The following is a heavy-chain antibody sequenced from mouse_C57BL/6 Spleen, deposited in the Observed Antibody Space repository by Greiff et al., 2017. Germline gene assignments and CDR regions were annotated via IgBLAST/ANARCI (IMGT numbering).Heavy chain of an antibody. CDR2: INYDGSST. CDR3: ARENLYDYAFAY. J-gene: IGHJ3*01. D-gene: IGHD2-4*01. V-gene: IGHV5-16*01. Sequence: EVQRVESEGGLVQPGSSMKLSCTASGFTFSDYYMAWVRQVPEKGLEWVANINYDGSSTYYLDSLKSRFIISRDNAKNILYLQMSSLKSEDTATYYCARENLYDYAFAYWGQGTLVTVSA. CDR1: GFTFSDYY.